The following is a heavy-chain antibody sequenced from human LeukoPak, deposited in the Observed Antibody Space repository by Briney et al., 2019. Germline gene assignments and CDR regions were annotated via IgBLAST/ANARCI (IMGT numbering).Heavy chain of an antibody. Sequence: GGSLRLSCAASGFTFSNAWMSWVRQAPGKGLEWVGRIKSKTDGGTTDYAVPVKGRFTISRDDSKNTLYLQMNSLKTEDTAVYYCTTDGIVVPDAFDIWGQGTMVTVSS. CDR3: TTDGIVVPDAFDI. V-gene: IGHV3-15*01. CDR1: GFTFSNAW. D-gene: IGHD2-15*01. J-gene: IGHJ3*02. CDR2: IKSKTDGGTT.